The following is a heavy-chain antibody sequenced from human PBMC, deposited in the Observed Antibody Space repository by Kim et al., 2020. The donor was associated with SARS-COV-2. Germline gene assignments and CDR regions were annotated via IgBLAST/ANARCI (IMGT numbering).Heavy chain of an antibody. D-gene: IGHD3-10*01. Sequence: ASVKVSCQASGYTFTSYGISWVRQAPGQGLEWMGWISAYIGNTNYAQKLQGRVTMTTDTSTNTAYMELRSLRTDDTAVYFCARDRGVRGVIDAFDIWGQGTMVTVSS. CDR2: ISAYIGNT. CDR1: GYTFTSYG. J-gene: IGHJ3*02. CDR3: ARDRGVRGVIDAFDI. V-gene: IGHV1-18*01.